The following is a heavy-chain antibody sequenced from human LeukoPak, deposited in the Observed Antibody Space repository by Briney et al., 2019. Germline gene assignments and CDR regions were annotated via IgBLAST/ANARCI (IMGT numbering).Heavy chain of an antibody. J-gene: IGHJ4*02. V-gene: IGHV4-59*01. Sequence: SETLSLTCTGSGGSISSYYWSWLRQPPGKGLEWIGYIYYSGSTNYNPSLKSRVTISVDTSKNQFSLKLSSVTAADTTVYYCARVRAGLVDYWGQGTLVTVSS. CDR2: IYYSGST. D-gene: IGHD6-13*01. CDR1: GGSISSYY. CDR3: ARVRAGLVDY.